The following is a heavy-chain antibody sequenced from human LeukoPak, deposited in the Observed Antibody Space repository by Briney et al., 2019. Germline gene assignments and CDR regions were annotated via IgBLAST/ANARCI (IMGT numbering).Heavy chain of an antibody. CDR1: GGSISSYY. CDR2: IYYSGST. V-gene: IGHV4-59*01. D-gene: IGHD3-22*01. J-gene: IGHJ4*02. CDR3: ARSPYYYDSSGSFDY. Sequence: SETLSLTCTVSGGSISSYYWSWIRQPPGKGLEWIGYIYYSGSTNYNPSLKSRVTISVDTSKNQFSLKLSSMTAADTAVYYCARSPYYYDSSGSFDYWGQGTLVTVSS.